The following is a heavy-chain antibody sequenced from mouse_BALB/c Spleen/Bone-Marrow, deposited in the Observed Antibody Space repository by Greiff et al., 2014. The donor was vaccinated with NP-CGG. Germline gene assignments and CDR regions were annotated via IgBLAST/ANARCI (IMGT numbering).Heavy chain of an antibody. D-gene: IGHD1-1*01. CDR3: ARNYYGIPYYFDY. CDR1: GFPLSRYN. V-gene: IGHV2-6-4*01. J-gene: IGHJ2*01. Sequence: VKLVESGPGLVAPSQSLSITCTVSGFPLSRYNVHWVRQPPGKGLEWLGMIWNGGSTDYNSALKSRLSISKDNSKSQVFLKMNSLQTDDTAMYYCARNYYGIPYYFDYWGQGTTLTVSS. CDR2: IWNGGST.